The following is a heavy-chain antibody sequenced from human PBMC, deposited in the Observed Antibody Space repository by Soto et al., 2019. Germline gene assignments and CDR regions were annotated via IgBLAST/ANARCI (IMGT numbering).Heavy chain of an antibody. CDR2: IIPILGIA. V-gene: IGHV1-69*02. CDR1: GGTFSSYT. CDR3: AVNQDRLLWFGENNYYYYGMDV. J-gene: IGHJ6*02. D-gene: IGHD3-10*01. Sequence: QVQLVQSGAEVKKPGSSVKVSCKASGGTFSSYTISWVRQAPGQGLEWMGRIIPILGIANYAQKFQGRVTITADKSTSTAYMELSSLRSEDTAVYYCAVNQDRLLWFGENNYYYYGMDVWGQGTTVTVSS.